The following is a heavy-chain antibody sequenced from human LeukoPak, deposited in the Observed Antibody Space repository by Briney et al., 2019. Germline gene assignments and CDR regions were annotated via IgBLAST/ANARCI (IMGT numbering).Heavy chain of an antibody. D-gene: IGHD4-17*01. CDR3: ASPEDYGDYGPYYYYGMDV. J-gene: IGHJ6*02. V-gene: IGHV1-69*13. CDR1: GGTFSSYA. CDR2: IIPIFGTA. Sequence: ASVKVSCKASGGTFSSYAISWVRQAPGQGLEWMGVIIPIFGTANYAQKFQGRVTITADESTSTAYMELSSLRSEDTAVYYCASPEDYGDYGPYYYYGMDVWGQGTTVTVSS.